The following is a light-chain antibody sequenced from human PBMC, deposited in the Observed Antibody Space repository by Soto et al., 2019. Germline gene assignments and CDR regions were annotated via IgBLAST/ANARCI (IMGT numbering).Light chain of an antibody. V-gene: IGKV3-15*01. J-gene: IGKJ1*01. CDR2: GAS. CDR1: QSVSSN. Sequence: EIVMTQSPATLSVSPGERATLSCRASQSVSSNLAWYQQKPGQAPRLLIYGASTRATGIPARFSGSGSGTVFTLTISSLQSEDFAVYYCQQYNNWPQTFAQGTKVEIK. CDR3: QQYNNWPQT.